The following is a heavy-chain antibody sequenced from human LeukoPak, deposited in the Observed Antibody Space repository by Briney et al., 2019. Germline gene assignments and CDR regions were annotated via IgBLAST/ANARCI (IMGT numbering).Heavy chain of an antibody. CDR1: EYSFTNYW. CDR3: ARLGYCTGGNCFYFFDY. V-gene: IGHV5-51*01. Sequence: GESLKISCKGSEYSFTNYWIGWVRQMPGRGLEWMGIIYPGDSNTRYSPSFQGQVTISADKPISTAYLQWSSLRASDTAMYYCARLGYCTGGNCFYFFDYWGQGTLLTVSS. D-gene: IGHD2-15*01. J-gene: IGHJ4*02. CDR2: IYPGDSNT.